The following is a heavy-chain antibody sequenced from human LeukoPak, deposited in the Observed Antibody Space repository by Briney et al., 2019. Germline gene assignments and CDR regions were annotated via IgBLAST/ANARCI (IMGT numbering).Heavy chain of an antibody. J-gene: IGHJ4*02. CDR3: ARGADSSGYYSIFYSDY. CDR2: IYYSGST. CDR1: GGSISSYY. D-gene: IGHD3-22*01. Sequence: SETLSLTCTVSGGSISSYYWNWIRQPPGKGLEWIGYIYYSGSTNYNPSLKSRVTISVDTSKNQFSLKLSSVTAADTAVYYCARGADSSGYYSIFYSDYWGQGTLVTVSS. V-gene: IGHV4-59*01.